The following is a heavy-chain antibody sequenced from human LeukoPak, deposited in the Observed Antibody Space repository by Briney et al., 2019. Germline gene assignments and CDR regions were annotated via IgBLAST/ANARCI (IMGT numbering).Heavy chain of an antibody. J-gene: IGHJ6*02. D-gene: IGHD3-10*01. Sequence: PGASLRLSCAASGFTFSSYSMKWVRQAPGKGLEWVSYISSSSTTIYYADSVKGRFTISRDNAKKSLYLQMNSLRAEDTAVYYCARGHVLLWFGESPYYYYYYGMDVWGQGTTVTVSS. V-gene: IGHV3-48*01. CDR2: ISSSSTTI. CDR3: ARGHVLLWFGESPYYYYYYGMDV. CDR1: GFTFSSYS.